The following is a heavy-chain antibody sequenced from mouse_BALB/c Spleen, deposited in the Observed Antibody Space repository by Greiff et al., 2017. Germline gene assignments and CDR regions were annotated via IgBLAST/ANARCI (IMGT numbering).Heavy chain of an antibody. V-gene: IGHV1-52*01. D-gene: IGHD1-1*01. Sequence: QVHVKHPGAALVRPGASVKLSCKASGYTFTSYWMNWVKQRPEQGLEWIGRIDPYDSETHYNQKFKDKAILTVDKSSSTAYMQLSSLTSEDSAVYYCARAGDYGSSTDWYFDGWGAGTTVTVAS. CDR3: ARAGDYGSSTDWYFDG. CDR2: IDPYDSET. J-gene: IGHJ1*01. CDR1: GYTFTSYW.